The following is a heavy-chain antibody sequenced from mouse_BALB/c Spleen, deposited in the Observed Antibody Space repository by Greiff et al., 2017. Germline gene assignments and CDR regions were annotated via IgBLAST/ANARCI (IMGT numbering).Heavy chain of an antibody. D-gene: IGHD1-1*01. CDR3: ARNYYGSSYEYFDV. V-gene: IGHV2-2*02. Sequence: VQLVESGPGLVQPSQSLSITCTVSGFSLTSYGVHWVRQSPGKGLEWLGVIWSGGSTDYNAAFISRLSISKDNSKSQVFFKMNSLQANDTAIYYCARNYYGSSYEYFDVWGAGTTVTVSS. J-gene: IGHJ1*01. CDR1: GFSLTSYG. CDR2: IWSGGST.